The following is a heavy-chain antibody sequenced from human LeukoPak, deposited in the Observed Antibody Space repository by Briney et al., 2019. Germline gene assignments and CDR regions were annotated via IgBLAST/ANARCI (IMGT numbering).Heavy chain of an antibody. CDR1: GGTFSSYA. CDR3: ARDGDTVATGIFEY. CDR2: IIPIFGTA. V-gene: IGHV1-69*05. D-gene: IGHD5-12*01. Sequence: SVKVSCKTSGGTFSSYAISWGRPAPGQGLEWMGGIIPIFGTANYAQKFQGRVTITTDESTSTAYMELSSLRSEDTAVYYCARDGDTVATGIFEYWGQGTLVTVSS. J-gene: IGHJ4*02.